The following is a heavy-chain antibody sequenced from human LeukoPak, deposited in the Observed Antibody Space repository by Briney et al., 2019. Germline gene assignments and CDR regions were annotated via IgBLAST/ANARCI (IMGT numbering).Heavy chain of an antibody. CDR1: GGSISSGGYS. D-gene: IGHD3-10*01. V-gene: IGHV4-30-2*01. CDR2: IYHSGST. CDR3: ARAMGRVRGIFDY. J-gene: IGHJ4*02. Sequence: PSQTLSLTCAVSGGSISSGGYSWSWIRQPPGKGLEWIGYIYHSGSTYYNPSLKSRVTISVDRSKNQFSLKLSSVTAADTAVYYWARAMGRVRGIFDYWGQGTLVTVSS.